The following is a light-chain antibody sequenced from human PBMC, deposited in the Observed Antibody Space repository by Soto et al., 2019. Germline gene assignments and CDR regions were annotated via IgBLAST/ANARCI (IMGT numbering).Light chain of an antibody. J-gene: IGKJ4*01. CDR1: QSVSSN. CDR3: QQYGVSPT. Sequence: IVLTHSPGTLSLSPWERATLSFRASQSVSSNLAWYQQKPGQTPRLLIFGSSTRATGIPARFSGSGSGTDFTLSISRLEPEDFAVYYCQQYGVSPTFGGGTKVDIK. CDR2: GSS. V-gene: IGKV3-20*01.